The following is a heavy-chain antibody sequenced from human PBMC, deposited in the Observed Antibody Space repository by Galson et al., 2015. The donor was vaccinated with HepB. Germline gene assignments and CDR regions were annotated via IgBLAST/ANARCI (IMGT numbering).Heavy chain of an antibody. CDR2: INPNLGGT. J-gene: IGHJ3*01. Sequence: SVKVSCKASGYTFTAYYIHWVRQAPGQGLEWMGWINPNLGGTKTVQKFQGRLTMTKDTSISAAYMELSGLRFDDTAVYYCAGGGSYSDDTFDVWGQGTMVIVSS. V-gene: IGHV1-2*02. CDR1: GYTFTAYY. CDR3: AGGGSYSDDTFDV. D-gene: IGHD1-26*01.